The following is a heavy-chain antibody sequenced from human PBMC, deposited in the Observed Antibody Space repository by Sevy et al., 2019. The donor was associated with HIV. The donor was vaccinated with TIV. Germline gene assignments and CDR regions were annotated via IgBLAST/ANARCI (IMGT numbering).Heavy chain of an antibody. J-gene: IGHJ4*02. CDR3: ARDQGIAVAGPWGRDY. V-gene: IGHV3-30-3*01. D-gene: IGHD6-19*01. Sequence: GGSLRLSCAASGFTFSSYAMHWVRQAPGKGLEWVAVISYDGSNKYYADSVKGRFTISRDNSKNTLYLQMNSLRAEDTAVYYCARDQGIAVAGPWGRDYWGQGTLVTVSS. CDR2: ISYDGSNK. CDR1: GFTFSSYA.